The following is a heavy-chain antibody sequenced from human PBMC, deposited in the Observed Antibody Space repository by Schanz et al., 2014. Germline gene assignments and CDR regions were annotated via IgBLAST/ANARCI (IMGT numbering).Heavy chain of an antibody. D-gene: IGHD3-9*01. V-gene: IGHV3-33*06. Sequence: VQLMESGGGVVQPGRSLRLSCAASGFTFSSYGMHWVRQAPGKGLEWVAVIWYDGSNKYYADSVKGRFTISRDNSKNTLFLQMSSLRADDTAVYYCAKAADWPVTRFDPWGQGTLVTVSS. CDR1: GFTFSSYG. J-gene: IGHJ5*02. CDR2: IWYDGSNK. CDR3: AKAADWPVTRFDP.